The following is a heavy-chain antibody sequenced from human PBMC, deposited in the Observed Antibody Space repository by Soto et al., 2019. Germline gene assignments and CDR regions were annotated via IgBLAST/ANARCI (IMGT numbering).Heavy chain of an antibody. V-gene: IGHV3-7*01. Sequence: EVQLVASGGGLVQPGGSLRLSCADSGFTFSSYWMSWVRQAPGKGLEWVANIKQDGSEKYYVDSVKGRFTISRDNAKNSLYLQMNSLRAEDTAVYYCARDLERGDGWFDPWGQGTLVTVSS. D-gene: IGHD3-16*01. CDR2: IKQDGSEK. CDR1: GFTFSSYW. J-gene: IGHJ5*02. CDR3: ARDLERGDGWFDP.